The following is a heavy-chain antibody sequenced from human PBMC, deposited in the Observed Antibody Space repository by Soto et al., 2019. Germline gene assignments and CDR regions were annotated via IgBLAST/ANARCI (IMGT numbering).Heavy chain of an antibody. CDR1: GGTFSSYA. CDR2: IIPIFGTA. Sequence: SVKVSCKASGGTFSSYAISWVRQAPGQGLEWMGGIIPIFGTANYAQKFQGRVTITADESTSTAYMELSSLRSEDTAMYYCARDSGGSYSKDWGDYYYYGMDVWGQGTTVTVSS. CDR3: ARDSGGSYSKDWGDYYYYGMDV. D-gene: IGHD1-26*01. V-gene: IGHV1-69*13. J-gene: IGHJ6*02.